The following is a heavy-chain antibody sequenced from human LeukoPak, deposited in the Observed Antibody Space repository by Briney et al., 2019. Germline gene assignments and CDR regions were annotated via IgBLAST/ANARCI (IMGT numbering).Heavy chain of an antibody. V-gene: IGHV3-74*01. Sequence: GGSLRLSCAASGFTFSSYWMHWVRQAPGKGLVWVSRINSDGSSTSYADPVKGRFTISRDNAKNTLYLQMNSLRAEDTAVYYCARRSAAKDAFDIWGQGTMVTVSS. D-gene: IGHD6-25*01. CDR2: INSDGSST. CDR1: GFTFSSYW. CDR3: ARRSAAKDAFDI. J-gene: IGHJ3*02.